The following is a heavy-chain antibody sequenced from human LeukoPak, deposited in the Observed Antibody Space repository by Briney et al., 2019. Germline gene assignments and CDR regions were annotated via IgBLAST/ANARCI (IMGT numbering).Heavy chain of an antibody. Sequence: PSETLSLTCAVYGGSFSGYYWSWIRQPPGKGLEWIVEINHSGSTNYNPSLKSRVTISVDTSKNQFSLKLSSVAAADTAVYYCARSGFSYYYYYMDVWGKGTTVTVSS. CDR1: GGSFSGYY. D-gene: IGHD3-10*01. V-gene: IGHV4-34*01. CDR3: ARSGFSYYYYYMDV. CDR2: INHSGST. J-gene: IGHJ6*03.